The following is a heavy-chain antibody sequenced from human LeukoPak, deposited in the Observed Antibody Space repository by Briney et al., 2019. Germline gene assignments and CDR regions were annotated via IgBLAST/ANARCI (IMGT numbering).Heavy chain of an antibody. J-gene: IGHJ4*02. CDR1: GFTFSSYG. CDR2: ISGSGGST. V-gene: IGHV3-23*01. Sequence: PGGSLRLSCAASGFTFSSYGMHWVRQAPGKGLEWVSAISGSGGSTYYADSVKGRFTISRDNSKNTLYLQMNSLRAEDTAVYYCAKDPGTDAYCGGDCYHDYWGQGTLVTVSS. D-gene: IGHD2-21*02. CDR3: AKDPGTDAYCGGDCYHDY.